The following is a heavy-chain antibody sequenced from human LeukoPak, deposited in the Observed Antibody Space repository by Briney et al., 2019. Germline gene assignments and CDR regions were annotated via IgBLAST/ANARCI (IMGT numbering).Heavy chain of an antibody. Sequence: GGSLRLSCAASGFTFSSYGMHWVRQAPGKGLEWVAVISYDGSNKYYADSVKGRFTISRDNSKDTLYLQMNSLRAEDTAVYYCAKDHGCSSTSCYAYYYYYGMDVWGQGATVTVSS. CDR3: AKDHGCSSTSCYAYYYYYGMDV. J-gene: IGHJ6*02. CDR2: ISYDGSNK. CDR1: GFTFSSYG. V-gene: IGHV3-30*18. D-gene: IGHD2-2*01.